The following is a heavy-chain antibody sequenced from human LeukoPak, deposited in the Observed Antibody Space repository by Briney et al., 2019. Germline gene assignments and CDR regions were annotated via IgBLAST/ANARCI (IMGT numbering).Heavy chain of an antibody. J-gene: IGHJ3*02. D-gene: IGHD2-15*01. Sequence: GGSLRLSCAASGFTFSSYWMHWVRQAPGKGLVWVSRINSDGRSTSYADSVKGRFTISRDNAKNTLYLQMNSLRAEDTAVYYCTRDTLYCSGGYCYHDIWGQGTMVTVSS. CDR1: GFTFSSYW. V-gene: IGHV3-74*01. CDR3: TRDTLYCSGGYCYHDI. CDR2: INSDGRST.